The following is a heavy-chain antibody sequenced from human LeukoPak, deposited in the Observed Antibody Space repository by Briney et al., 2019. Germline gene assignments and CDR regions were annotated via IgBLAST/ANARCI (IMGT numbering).Heavy chain of an antibody. Sequence: GGSLRLSCAASGFTFSDYSMNWVRQTPGKGLEWVASTSSGSSWIYYADSVRGRFTISRDNAKNLLYLQMNSLRAEDTAVYYCASETKRGYGYGSPTDAFDVWGQGTMVTVSS. J-gene: IGHJ3*01. CDR3: ASETKRGYGYGSPTDAFDV. CDR2: TSSGSSWI. V-gene: IGHV3-21*06. CDR1: GFTFSDYS. D-gene: IGHD5-18*01.